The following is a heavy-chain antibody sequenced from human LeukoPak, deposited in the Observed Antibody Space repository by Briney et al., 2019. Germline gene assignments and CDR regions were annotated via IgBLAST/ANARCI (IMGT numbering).Heavy chain of an antibody. CDR2: IRYDGSNK. CDR3: ARTCGRGSSCPDAFDI. V-gene: IGHV3-30*02. J-gene: IGHJ3*02. Sequence: PGGSLRLSCAASGFTFSSYGMHWVRQAPGKGLEWVAFIRYDGSNKYYADSVKGRFTISRDNSKNTLYLQMNSLRAEDTAVYYCARTCGRGSSCPDAFDIWGQGTMVTVSS. D-gene: IGHD6-13*01. CDR1: GFTFSSYG.